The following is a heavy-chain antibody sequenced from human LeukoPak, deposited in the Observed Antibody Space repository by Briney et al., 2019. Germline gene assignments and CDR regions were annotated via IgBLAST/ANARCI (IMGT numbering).Heavy chain of an antibody. V-gene: IGHV3-7*01. J-gene: IGHJ4*02. Sequence: GGSLRLSCAASGFTFSTYWMSWVRQAPGKGLEWVANIKQGGSEKYYVDSVKGRFTISRDNAKNSLDLQMNSLRAEDTAIYYCARYCSSTSCYNEVLDYWGQGTLVTVSS. CDR1: GFTFSTYW. D-gene: IGHD2-2*02. CDR3: ARYCSSTSCYNEVLDY. CDR2: IKQGGSEK.